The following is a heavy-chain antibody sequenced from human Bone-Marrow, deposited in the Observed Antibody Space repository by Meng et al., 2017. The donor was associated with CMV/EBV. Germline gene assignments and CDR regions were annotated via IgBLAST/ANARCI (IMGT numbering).Heavy chain of an antibody. CDR1: GESFTDSW. CDR3: ASVAAAGTVDY. D-gene: IGHD6-13*01. CDR2: IYYSGST. Sequence: SQTLSLTCAVYGESFTDSWWSWIRQSPGKGLEWIGSIYYSGSTYYNPSLKSRVTISVDTSKNQFSLKLSSVTAADTAVYYCASVAAAGTVDYWGQGTLVTVSS. J-gene: IGHJ4*02. V-gene: IGHV4-34*01.